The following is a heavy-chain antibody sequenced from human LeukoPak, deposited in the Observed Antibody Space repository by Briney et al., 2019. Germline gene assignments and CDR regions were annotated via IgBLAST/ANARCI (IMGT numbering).Heavy chain of an antibody. Sequence: SETLSLTCAVYGGSFSGYYWSWIRQPPGKGLEWIGEINHSGSTNYNPSLKSRVTISVDTSKNQFSLKLSSVTAADTAVYYCARRGIWTFDIWGQGTMVTVSS. CDR1: GGSFSGYY. D-gene: IGHD2-15*01. V-gene: IGHV4-34*01. CDR2: INHSGST. CDR3: ARRGIWTFDI. J-gene: IGHJ3*02.